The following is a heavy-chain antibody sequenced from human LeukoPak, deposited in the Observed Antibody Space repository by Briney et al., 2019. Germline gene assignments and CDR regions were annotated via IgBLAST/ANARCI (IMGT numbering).Heavy chain of an antibody. D-gene: IGHD3-10*01. J-gene: IGHJ4*02. Sequence: GGSLRLSCAVSGFTFSDYYMSWIRQAPGKGLEWVSYISSSSSYTNYADSVKGRFTISRDNAKNSLYLQMNSLRAEDTAVYYCARDGGGGSGSYYYYFDYWGQGTLVTVSS. CDR1: GFTFSDYY. CDR2: ISSSSSYT. CDR3: ARDGGGGSGSYYYYFDY. V-gene: IGHV3-11*05.